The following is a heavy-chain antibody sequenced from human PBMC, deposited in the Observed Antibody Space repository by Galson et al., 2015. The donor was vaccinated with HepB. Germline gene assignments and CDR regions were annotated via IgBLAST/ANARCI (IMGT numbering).Heavy chain of an antibody. CDR1: GYTFSSYP. Sequence: SVKVSCKASGYTFSSYPITWVRQAPGQGLEWMGWINAYNRNTDYARQLQGRVTMTTDTSTSTAYMELRSLRSDDTAVYYCARESSAGSKATNWFDPWGQGTLVTVSS. D-gene: IGHD1-1*01. CDR2: INAYNRNT. J-gene: IGHJ5*02. V-gene: IGHV1-18*01. CDR3: ARESSAGSKATNWFDP.